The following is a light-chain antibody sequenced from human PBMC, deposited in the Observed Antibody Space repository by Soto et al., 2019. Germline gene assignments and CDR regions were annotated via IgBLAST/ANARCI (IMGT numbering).Light chain of an antibody. Sequence: DIVMTQSPLSLPVTPGEPSSMSCSSSQSLLHSNGYSYLDWYLQKPGQSPQLLIYLGSNRASGVPDRFSGSGSGTDFTLKISRVEAEDVGVYYCMQALQTPSAITFGQGTRLEI. CDR1: QSLLHSNGYSY. CDR3: MQALQTPSAIT. V-gene: IGKV2-28*01. J-gene: IGKJ5*01. CDR2: LGS.